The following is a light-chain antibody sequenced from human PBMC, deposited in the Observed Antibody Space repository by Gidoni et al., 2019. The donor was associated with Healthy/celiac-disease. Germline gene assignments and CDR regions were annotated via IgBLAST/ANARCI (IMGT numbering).Light chain of an antibody. CDR2: GAS. V-gene: IGKV3-15*01. CDR3: QQYNNWWT. Sequence: EIVMTQSPATLSVSPGERATLSCRASQSVSSNLAWYQQKPGQAPRLLIYGASTRATGIPARFSGSESGTEFTLNISSLQSEDFAVYYCQQYNNWWTFGQGTKVEIK. J-gene: IGKJ1*01. CDR1: QSVSSN.